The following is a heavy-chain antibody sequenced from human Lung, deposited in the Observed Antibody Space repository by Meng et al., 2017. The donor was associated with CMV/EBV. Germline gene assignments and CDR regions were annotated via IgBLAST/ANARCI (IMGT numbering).Heavy chain of an antibody. J-gene: IGHJ6*02. CDR3: AKRGDSSGTYAMDV. Sequence: GGSLRLSCAASGFTFSSYAMHWVRQAPGKGLEWVANIRFDGTNKYHADSVKGRFTISRDNSKNTLYLQMNSLRAEDTAVYYCAKRGDSSGTYAMDVWGQGXTVTASS. CDR1: GFTFSSYA. V-gene: IGHV3-30*02. CDR2: IRFDGTNK. D-gene: IGHD3-22*01.